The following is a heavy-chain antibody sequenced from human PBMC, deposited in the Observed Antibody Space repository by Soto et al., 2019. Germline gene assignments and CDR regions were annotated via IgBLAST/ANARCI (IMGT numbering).Heavy chain of an antibody. V-gene: IGHV3-30*18. CDR1: GFSISDYG. D-gene: IGHD1-26*01. J-gene: IGHJ6*02. CDR2: ISYDGSNT. Sequence: QGQLVESGGGVVQPGWSLRLSCAASGFSISDYGMEWVRQAPGKGLEWVALISYDGSNTYYADSVKGRFTISRDNSKDTLFLQMTGLRREDTAVYYCAKGAGDRLSLGMDVWGQGTTVTVSS. CDR3: AKGAGDRLSLGMDV.